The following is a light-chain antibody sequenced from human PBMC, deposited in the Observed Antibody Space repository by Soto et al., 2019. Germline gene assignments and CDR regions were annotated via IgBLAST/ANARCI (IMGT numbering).Light chain of an antibody. J-gene: IGKJ1*01. CDR1: QSINRH. CDR3: QQYNNRPPWT. V-gene: IGKV3-15*01. Sequence: EIVLTQSPATLSLSPGERATLSCRASQSINRHLAWYRQKPGQAPRLLIYGASSRATGIPARFSGIGSGREFTLTISSLQAEDFAVYYCQQYNNRPPWTFGQGTKVDIK. CDR2: GAS.